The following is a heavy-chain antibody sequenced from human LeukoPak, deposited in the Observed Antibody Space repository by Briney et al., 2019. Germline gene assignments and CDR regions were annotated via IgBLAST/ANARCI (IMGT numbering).Heavy chain of an antibody. D-gene: IGHD3-22*01. CDR3: ARDRYYYDSSGYYDAFDI. Sequence: ASVKVSCKASGYTFTSYDINWVRQATGQGLEWMGWMNPNSGNTGYAQKFQGRVTMTRDSSISTAYMELSSLRSEDTAVYYCARDRYYYDSSGYYDAFDIWGQGTMVTVSS. V-gene: IGHV1-8*01. CDR2: MNPNSGNT. CDR1: GYTFTSYD. J-gene: IGHJ3*02.